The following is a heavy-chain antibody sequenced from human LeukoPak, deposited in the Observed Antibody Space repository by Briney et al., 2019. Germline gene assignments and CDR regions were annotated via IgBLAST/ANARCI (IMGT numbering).Heavy chain of an antibody. J-gene: IGHJ6*03. CDR3: ARYSSTWYVAMDA. V-gene: IGHV3-48*03. CDR2: ISRSGGSI. CDR1: GFTFSSYE. D-gene: IGHD6-13*01. Sequence: GGSLRLSCAVSGFTFSSYEMTWVRQAPGKGLEWISYISRSGGSINYADSVKGRFTISRDNAKNLLYVQMNSLRAEDTAVYYCARYSSTWYVAMDAWGKGTTVTVSS.